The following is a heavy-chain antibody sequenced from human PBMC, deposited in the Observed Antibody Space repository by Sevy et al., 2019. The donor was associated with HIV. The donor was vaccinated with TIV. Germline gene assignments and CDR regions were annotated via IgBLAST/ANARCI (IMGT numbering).Heavy chain of an antibody. J-gene: IGHJ6*02. CDR2: VYSSGRT. CDR3: ARDGIRRDYYHGMDV. D-gene: IGHD3-10*01. V-gene: IGHV4-61*02. CDR1: GDYMSSGNHW. Sequence: SETLSLTCTVSGDYMSSGNHWWSWIRQPAGKGLEWIGRVYSSGRTMYNSSLKSRVTMSVDTSKNQFSLMVSSLIAADTAIYYCARDGIRRDYYHGMDVWGQGTTVTVSS.